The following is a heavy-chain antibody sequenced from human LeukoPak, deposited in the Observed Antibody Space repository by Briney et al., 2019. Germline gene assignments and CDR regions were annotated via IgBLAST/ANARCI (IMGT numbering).Heavy chain of an antibody. J-gene: IGHJ4*02. Sequence: SETLTLTCTVSGGSISSSSYYWGWIRQPPGKGLEWIGSIYYSGSTYYNPALKSRVTLSVDTSKNQFSLMLSSVTAADTAVYYCARDQRVGATNLDYWGQGTLVTVSS. V-gene: IGHV4-39*07. CDR2: IYYSGST. D-gene: IGHD1-26*01. CDR3: ARDQRVGATNLDY. CDR1: GGSISSSSYY.